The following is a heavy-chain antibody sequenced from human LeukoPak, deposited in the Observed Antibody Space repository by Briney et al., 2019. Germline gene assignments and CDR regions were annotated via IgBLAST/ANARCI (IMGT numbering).Heavy chain of an antibody. D-gene: IGHD3-10*01. CDR3: AKASRLLHGSGSYPGYFDY. J-gene: IGHJ4*02. CDR2: IGGSGDST. V-gene: IGHV3-23*01. CDR1: GFTFSSYA. Sequence: GGSLRLSCAASGFTFSSYAMSWVRQAPGKGLEWVSNIGGSGDSTYSADSVKGRFTISRDNSKNTLYLQMNSLRAEDTAVYYCAKASRLLHGSGSYPGYFDYWGQGALVTVSS.